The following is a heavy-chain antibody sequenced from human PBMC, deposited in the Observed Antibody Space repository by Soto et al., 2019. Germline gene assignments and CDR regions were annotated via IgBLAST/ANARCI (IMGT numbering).Heavy chain of an antibody. V-gene: IGHV3-23*01. Sequence: EVQLLESGGGSVQPGGSLRLACAASGFTFSNYGMSWVRQAPGKGLEWVSTISGSGESTYYADSVNGADSVKGRFTISRDNSKNTLYLQMNSLRAEDSAVYFCAKRGWSGNNKYFFDYWGEGTLVTVSS. D-gene: IGHD1-20*01. J-gene: IGHJ4*02. CDR3: AKRGWSGNNKYFFDY. CDR2: ISGSGEST. CDR1: GFTFSNYG.